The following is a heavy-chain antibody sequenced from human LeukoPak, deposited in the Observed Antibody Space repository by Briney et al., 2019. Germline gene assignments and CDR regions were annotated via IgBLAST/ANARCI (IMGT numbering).Heavy chain of an antibody. J-gene: IGHJ4*02. V-gene: IGHV4-59*04. D-gene: IGHD2-8*01. CDR2: IYHSGST. Sequence: PSETLSLTCTVSGGSVSNYYWGWIRQPPGKGLEWIGTIYHSGSTYYNPSLKSRLAISVDTSKNQFSLRLSSVTAADTAIYYCARGLYCTNGVCPYYFDYWGQGTLVTVSS. CDR1: GGSVSNYY. CDR3: ARGLYCTNGVCPYYFDY.